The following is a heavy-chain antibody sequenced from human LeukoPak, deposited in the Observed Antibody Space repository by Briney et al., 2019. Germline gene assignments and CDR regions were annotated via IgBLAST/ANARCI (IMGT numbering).Heavy chain of an antibody. J-gene: IGHJ4*02. CDR3: AREGRDGYNYNY. CDR2: ISSSSSYI. D-gene: IGHD5-24*01. CDR1: GFTFSSYS. Sequence: GGSLRLSCAASGFTFSSYSMNWVRQAPGKGLEWVSSISSSSSYIYYADSVKGRLTISRDNAKNSLYLQMNSLRAEDTAVYYCAREGRDGYNYNYWGQGTLVTVSS. V-gene: IGHV3-21*01.